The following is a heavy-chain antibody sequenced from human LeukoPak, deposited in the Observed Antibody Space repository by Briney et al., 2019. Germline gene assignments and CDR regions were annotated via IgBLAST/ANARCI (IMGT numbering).Heavy chain of an antibody. CDR1: GFTFSSYA. J-gene: IGHJ4*02. D-gene: IGHD6-6*01. CDR2: ISGTSVYI. CDR3: ARGTPYTSSSDFDY. V-gene: IGHV3-21*01. Sequence: GGSLRLSCAASGFTFSSYAMSWVRQAPGKGLEWVSSISGTSVYIYYADSVKGRFTISRDNAKNSLYLQMNSLRSEDTAVYYCARGTPYTSSSDFDYWGQGTLVTVSS.